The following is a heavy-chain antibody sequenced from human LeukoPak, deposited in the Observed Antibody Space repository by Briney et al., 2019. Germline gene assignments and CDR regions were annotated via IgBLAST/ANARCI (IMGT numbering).Heavy chain of an antibody. CDR2: ISAYNGNT. J-gene: IGHJ6*03. Sequence: ASVKVSCKASGYTFTSYGISWVRQAPGQGLEWMGWISAYNGNTNYAQKLQGRGTMTTDTSTSTAYMELRSLRSDDPAVYYCARRHSSGWFPTDYYYYMDVWGKGTTVTVSS. D-gene: IGHD6-19*01. CDR3: ARRHSSGWFPTDYYYYMDV. V-gene: IGHV1-18*01. CDR1: GYTFTSYG.